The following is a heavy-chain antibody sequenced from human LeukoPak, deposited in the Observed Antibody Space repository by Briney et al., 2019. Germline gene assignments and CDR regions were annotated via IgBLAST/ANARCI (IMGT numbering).Heavy chain of an antibody. CDR2: ISYDGSNK. Sequence: PGGSLRLSCAASGFTFSSYAMSWVRQAPGKGLEWVAVISYDGSNKYYADSVKGRFTISRDNSKNTLYLQMNSLRAEDTAVYYCARGAGYNYPYYFDYWGQGTLVTVSS. D-gene: IGHD5-24*01. CDR3: ARGAGYNYPYYFDY. V-gene: IGHV3-30-3*01. J-gene: IGHJ4*02. CDR1: GFTFSSYA.